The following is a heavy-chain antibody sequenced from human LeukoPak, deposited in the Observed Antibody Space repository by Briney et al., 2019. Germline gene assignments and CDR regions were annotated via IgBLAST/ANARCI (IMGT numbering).Heavy chain of an antibody. CDR2: IYYSGST. Sequence: KSSETLSLTRTVSGGSISSYYWSWIRQPPGKGLEWIGYIYYSGSTNYNPSLKSRVTISVDTSKNQFSLKLSSVTAADTAVYYCARALRYYGSGSYYNVNWFDPWGQGTLVTVSS. CDR1: GGSISSYY. D-gene: IGHD3-10*01. J-gene: IGHJ5*02. CDR3: ARALRYYGSGSYYNVNWFDP. V-gene: IGHV4-59*01.